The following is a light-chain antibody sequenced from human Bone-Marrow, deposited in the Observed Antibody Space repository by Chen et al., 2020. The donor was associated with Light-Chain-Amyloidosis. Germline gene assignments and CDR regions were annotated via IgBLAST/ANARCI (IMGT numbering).Light chain of an antibody. V-gene: IGLV3-21*02. CDR3: QVWDRSSDRPV. J-gene: IGLJ3*02. Sequence: SYVLTQPFSVSVAPGQTATIACGGNNIGSTSVHWYQQTPGQGPLLVVYDDSDRPSGIPERVSGYNSGNTAKRTSSRVEDGDEADYYRQVWDRSSDRPVFGGGTKLNVL. CDR2: DDS. CDR1: NIGSTS.